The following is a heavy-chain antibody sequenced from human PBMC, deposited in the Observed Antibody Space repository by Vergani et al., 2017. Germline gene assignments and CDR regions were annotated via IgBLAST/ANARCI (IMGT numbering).Heavy chain of an antibody. CDR3: ARDAKNWGRDAFDI. Sequence: EVQLVESGGGLVKPGGSLRLSCAASGFTFSSYSMNWVRQAPGMGLEWVSSISSSSSYIYYADSVKGRFTISRDNAKNSLYLQMNSLRAEDTAVYYCARDAKNWGRDAFDIWGQGTMVTVSS. J-gene: IGHJ3*02. CDR1: GFTFSSYS. D-gene: IGHD7-27*01. V-gene: IGHV3-21*01. CDR2: ISSSSSYI.